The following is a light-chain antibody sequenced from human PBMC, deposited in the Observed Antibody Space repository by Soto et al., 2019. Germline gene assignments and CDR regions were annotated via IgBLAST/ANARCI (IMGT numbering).Light chain of an antibody. CDR3: SSYTSSSTLVV. J-gene: IGLJ2*01. Sequence: QSALTQPASVSGSPGQSITISCTGTSSDVGGYNYVSWYQQHPGKAPKLIIYEVSNRPSGVSNRFSGSKSGNTATLTISGLQAEXEADYHCSSYTSSSTLVVFGGGTKLTVL. V-gene: IGLV2-14*01. CDR2: EVS. CDR1: SSDVGGYNY.